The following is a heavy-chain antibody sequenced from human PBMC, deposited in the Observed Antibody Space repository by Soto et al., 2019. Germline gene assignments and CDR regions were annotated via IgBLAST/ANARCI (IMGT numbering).Heavy chain of an antibody. D-gene: IGHD1-26*01. J-gene: IGHJ6*02. V-gene: IGHV1-69*01. CDR2: IIPFFGTS. CDR1: GGTFSSYP. CDR3: ARVGHITNYGMAV. Sequence: QVQLVQSGAEVKKPGSSVKVSCEASGGTFSSYPINWVRQAPGQGLEWMGGIIPFFGTSNYAQKVQGRVTITADDSPSTAYMEPRSLRSEDTAVYYCARVGHITNYGMAVWGPGTTVTVSS.